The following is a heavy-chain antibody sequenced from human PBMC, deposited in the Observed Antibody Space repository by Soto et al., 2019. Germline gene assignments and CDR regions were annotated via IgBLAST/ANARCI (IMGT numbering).Heavy chain of an antibody. CDR1: GGSISSYY. CDR2: IYYSGST. J-gene: IGHJ5*01. CDR3: ARKRPNAMVRGVIGWFDS. Sequence: SETLSLTCTVSGGSISSYYWSWIRQPPGKGLEWIGYIYYSGSTNYNPSLKSRVTISVDTSKNQFSLKLSSVTAADTAVYYCARKRPNAMVRGVIGWFDSWGQGTLVTVSS. V-gene: IGHV4-59*12. D-gene: IGHD3-10*01.